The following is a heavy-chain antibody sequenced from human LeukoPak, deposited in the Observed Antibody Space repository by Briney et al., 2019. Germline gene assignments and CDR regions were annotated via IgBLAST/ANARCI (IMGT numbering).Heavy chain of an antibody. Sequence: PGGSLRLSCAASGFSFSLFGMNWVRQAPGKGLEWVSGINWNGGSTGYADSVKGRFTISRDNAKNSLYLQMSSLRAEDTALYYCAREEGGYFDYWGQGTLVTVSS. CDR3: AREEGGYFDY. D-gene: IGHD3-16*01. V-gene: IGHV3-20*04. CDR2: INWNGGST. CDR1: GFSFSLFG. J-gene: IGHJ4*02.